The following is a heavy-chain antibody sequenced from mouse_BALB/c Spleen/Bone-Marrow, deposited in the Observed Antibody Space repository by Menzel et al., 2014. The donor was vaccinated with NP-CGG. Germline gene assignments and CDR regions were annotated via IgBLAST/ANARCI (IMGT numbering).Heavy chain of an antibody. D-gene: IGHD1-1*01. CDR3: ARSRDYGSSYYAMDY. Sequence: VQLQQSGAELVKPGASVRLSCTASGFNIKDTYMHWVKQRPEQGLEWIGRIDPANGNTKYDPKFQGKATITADTSSNTAYLQHSSLTSEDTAVYYCARSRDYGSSYYAMDYWGQGTSVTVSS. CDR1: GFNIKDTY. CDR2: IDPANGNT. V-gene: IGHV14-3*02. J-gene: IGHJ4*01.